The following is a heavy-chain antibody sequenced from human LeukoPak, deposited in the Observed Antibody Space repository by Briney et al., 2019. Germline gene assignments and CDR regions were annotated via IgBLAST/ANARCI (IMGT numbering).Heavy chain of an antibody. V-gene: IGHV3-11*05. D-gene: IGHD3-22*01. CDR2: ISSSSSYT. Sequence: GGSLRLSCAASGFTFSTFSNYGMSWVRQAPGKGLEWVSYISSSSSYTNYADSVKGRFTISRDNAKNSLYLQMNSLRAEDTAVYYCARDQPNPILQYYYDSSGGSDAFDIWGQGTMVTVSS. CDR3: ARDQPNPILQYYYDSSGGSDAFDI. J-gene: IGHJ3*02. CDR1: GFTFST.